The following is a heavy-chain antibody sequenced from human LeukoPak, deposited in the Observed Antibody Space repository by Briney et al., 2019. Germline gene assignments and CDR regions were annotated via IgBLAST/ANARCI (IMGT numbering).Heavy chain of an antibody. CDR2: IKQDGSEK. D-gene: IGHD3-9*01. V-gene: IGHV3-7*01. J-gene: IGHJ6*02. CDR1: GFTFSSYW. Sequence: GGSLRLSCAASGFTFSSYWMSWVRQAPGKGLEWVANIKQDGSEKYYVDSVKGRFTIPRDNAKNSLYLQMSSLRAEDTAVYYCARDLPYYDILTGYYHYYGMDVWGQGTTVTVSS. CDR3: ARDLPYYDILTGYYHYYGMDV.